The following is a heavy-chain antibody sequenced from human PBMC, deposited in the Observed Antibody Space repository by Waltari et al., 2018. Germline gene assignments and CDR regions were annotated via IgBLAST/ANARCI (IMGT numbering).Heavy chain of an antibody. CDR3: TKGVVDSSGYYYSSDFDY. Sequence: QVQLVESGGGVVQPGGSLRLSCAATGFNFSTYDMHWVRQAPGKDLEWVAFIRNDGSYKYFADSVKGRFTISRDNSKSTLYLQMNSLRAEDTAVYYCTKGVVDSSGYYYSSDFDYWGQGTLFTVSS. CDR2: IRNDGSYK. V-gene: IGHV3-30*02. CDR1: GFNFSTYD. J-gene: IGHJ4*02. D-gene: IGHD3-22*01.